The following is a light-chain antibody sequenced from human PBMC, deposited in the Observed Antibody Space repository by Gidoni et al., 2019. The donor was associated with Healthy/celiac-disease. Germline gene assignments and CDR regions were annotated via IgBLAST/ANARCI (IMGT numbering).Light chain of an antibody. J-gene: IGKJ1*01. CDR3: QQYNNWPP. CDR2: GAS. CDR1: QSVSSK. V-gene: IGKV3-15*01. Sequence: EIVMTQSPATLSVSPGDRATLSCRASQSVSSKLAWYQQKPGQAPRLLIYGASTRATGIPARFSGSGSGTEFTLTISSLQSEDLAVYYCQQYNNWPPFGQGTKVEIK.